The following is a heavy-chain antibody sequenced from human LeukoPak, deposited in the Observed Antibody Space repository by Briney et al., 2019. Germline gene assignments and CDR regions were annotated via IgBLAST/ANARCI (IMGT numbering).Heavy chain of an antibody. CDR2: INHSGST. J-gene: IGHJ6*03. Sequence: PSETLSLTCTVYGGSFSDYYWNWIRQPPGKGLEWIGEINHSGSTNYNPSLKSRVTISVDTSKNQFSLKLSSVTAADTAVYYCARHRYYYRSGSYYGAPYYMDVWGKGTTVTISS. CDR3: ARHRYYYRSGSYYGAPYYMDV. CDR1: GGSFSDYY. D-gene: IGHD3-10*01. V-gene: IGHV4-34*01.